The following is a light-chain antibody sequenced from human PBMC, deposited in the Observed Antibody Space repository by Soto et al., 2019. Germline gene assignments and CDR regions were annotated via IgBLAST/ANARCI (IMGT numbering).Light chain of an antibody. CDR1: SSNIGSNT. J-gene: IGLJ2*01. CDR3: AAWDDSLNGHVV. CDR2: SNN. Sequence: QFVLTQPPSASGTPGQRVTISCSGSSSNIGSNTVNWYQQLPGTAPKLLIYSNNQRPSGVPDRFSGSKSGTSASLAISGLQSEDEADYYCAAWDDSLNGHVVLGGGTKLTVL. V-gene: IGLV1-44*01.